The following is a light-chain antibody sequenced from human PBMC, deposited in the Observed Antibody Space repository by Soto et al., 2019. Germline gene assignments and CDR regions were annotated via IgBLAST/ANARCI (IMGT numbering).Light chain of an antibody. CDR1: SSDVGTYIY. Sequence: QSALTQPPSASGSPGQSVTISCTGISSDVGTYIYVSWYQHHPGKAPKLIIYEASKRPSGVPDRFSGSKSGDTASLTVSGLQAEDEADYYCGSYAGGNNPYVFGTGTKVT. CDR2: EAS. J-gene: IGLJ1*01. V-gene: IGLV2-8*01. CDR3: GSYAGGNNPYV.